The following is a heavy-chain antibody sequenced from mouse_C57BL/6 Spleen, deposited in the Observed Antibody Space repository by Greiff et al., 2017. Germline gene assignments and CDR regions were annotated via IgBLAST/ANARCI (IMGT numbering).Heavy chain of an antibody. J-gene: IGHJ2*01. V-gene: IGHV1-55*01. D-gene: IGHD2-5*01. Sequence: QVHVKQPGAELVKPGASVKMSCKASGYTFTSYWITWVKQRPGQGLEWLGDLYPGSGSTNYNGKFKSKATLTVDTSSSTAYMQLSSLTSEDSAVYFCARMRTYYSNYYFDYWGQGTTLTVSS. CDR3: ARMRTYYSNYYFDY. CDR2: LYPGSGST. CDR1: GYTFTSYW.